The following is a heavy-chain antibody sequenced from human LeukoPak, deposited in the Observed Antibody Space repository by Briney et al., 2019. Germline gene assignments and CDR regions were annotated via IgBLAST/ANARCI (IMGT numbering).Heavy chain of an antibody. CDR1: GGTFSSYA. J-gene: IGHJ3*02. CDR3: ARGGITGTTRGPTRLNDAFDI. Sequence: GASVKVSCKASGGTFSSYAISWVRQAPGQGLEWMGGIIPMFGTANYAQKFQGRVTIIADESTSTAYMELSSLRSDDTAVYYCARGGITGTTRGPTRLNDAFDIWGQGTMVTVSS. V-gene: IGHV1-69*13. CDR2: IIPMFGTA. D-gene: IGHD1-20*01.